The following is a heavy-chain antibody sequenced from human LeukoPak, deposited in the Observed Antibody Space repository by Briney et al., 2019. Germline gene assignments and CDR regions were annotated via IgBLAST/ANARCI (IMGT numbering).Heavy chain of an antibody. V-gene: IGHV4-59*11. CDR1: GGSISSHY. J-gene: IGHJ6*03. D-gene: IGHD6-13*01. CDR2: IYYSGST. Sequence: PSETLSLTCTVSGGSISSHYWSWIRQPPGKGLEWIGYIYYSGSTNYNPSLKSRVTISVDMSKNQFSLKLSSVTAADTAVYYCARGSNAEYSSSWTDYYYYMDVWGKGTTVTVSS. CDR3: ARGSNAEYSSSWTDYYYYMDV.